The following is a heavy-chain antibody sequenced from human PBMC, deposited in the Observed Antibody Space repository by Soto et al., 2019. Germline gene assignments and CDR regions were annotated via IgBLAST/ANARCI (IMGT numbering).Heavy chain of an antibody. D-gene: IGHD4-17*01. Sequence: PGESLKISCKGSGYSFTSYWISWVRQMPGKGLEWMGRIDPSDSYTNYSPSFQGHVTISADKSISTAYLQWSSLKASDTAMYYCARRLPHDYGDYFPTYRTDENAFDIWGQGTMVTVSS. CDR2: IDPSDSYT. J-gene: IGHJ3*02. CDR1: GYSFTSYW. V-gene: IGHV5-10-1*01. CDR3: ARRLPHDYGDYFPTYRTDENAFDI.